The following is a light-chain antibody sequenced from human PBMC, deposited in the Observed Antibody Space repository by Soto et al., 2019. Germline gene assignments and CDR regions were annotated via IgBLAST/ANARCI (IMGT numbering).Light chain of an antibody. CDR3: QQRSNWPPEFT. Sequence: DIVLTQSPAYLSLSPGERVTLSCRASQSVTSYLAWYQQKPGQTPRLLIYDAFNRATGIPDRFSGSGSGTDFNLTISSLEPEDSAVYYCQQRSNWPPEFTFGQGTRVEIK. J-gene: IGKJ2*01. V-gene: IGKV3-11*01. CDR2: DAF. CDR1: QSVTSY.